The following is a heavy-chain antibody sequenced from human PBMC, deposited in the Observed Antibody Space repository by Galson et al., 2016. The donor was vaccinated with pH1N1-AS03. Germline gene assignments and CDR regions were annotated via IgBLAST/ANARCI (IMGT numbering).Heavy chain of an antibody. CDR1: GYTFTSYY. CDR2: INPSDGNT. CDR3: ARVSAGLTGYYYAMDV. Sequence: SGYTFTSYYIHWVRQAPGQGREWMGIINPSDGNTNYAQRFQGRVTTTRDTSTSTVYMELSSLRSDDTAVYYCARVSAGLTGYYYAMDVWGQGTTVTVSS. J-gene: IGHJ6*02. D-gene: IGHD4/OR15-4a*01. V-gene: IGHV1-46*01.